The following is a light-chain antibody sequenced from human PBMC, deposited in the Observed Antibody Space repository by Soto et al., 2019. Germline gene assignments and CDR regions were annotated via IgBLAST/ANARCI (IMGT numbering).Light chain of an antibody. Sequence: DIQMTQSPSSLSASVGDRVTMTCRASQSISSYLNWYQQKPGKAPKLLIYAASSLLSGVSSRFSGSGSGTDFTLTISSLQPEDFATYHCQESFTALHTFGQGTKLEIK. J-gene: IGKJ2*01. CDR3: QESFTALHT. CDR1: QSISSY. CDR2: AAS. V-gene: IGKV1-39*01.